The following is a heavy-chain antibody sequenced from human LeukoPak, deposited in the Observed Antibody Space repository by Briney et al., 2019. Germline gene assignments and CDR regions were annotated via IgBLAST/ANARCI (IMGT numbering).Heavy chain of an antibody. CDR2: ISSDSTFM. CDR3: ARYNGYDYGYNMDV. Sequence: GGSLRLSCAASGFTFSSHWMTWVRQAPGKGLEWVSLISSDSTFMYSADSVKGRFTISRDNAKNSLYLQMNSLRAADTAVYYCARYNGYDYGYNMDVWGQGTTVTVSS. V-gene: IGHV3-21*06. CDR1: GFTFSSHW. D-gene: IGHD5-12*01. J-gene: IGHJ6*02.